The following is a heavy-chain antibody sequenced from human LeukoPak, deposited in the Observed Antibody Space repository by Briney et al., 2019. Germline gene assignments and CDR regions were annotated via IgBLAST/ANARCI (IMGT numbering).Heavy chain of an antibody. V-gene: IGHV1-18*01. J-gene: IGHJ5*02. CDR3: ARDGDSSGLNWFDP. Sequence: GASVKVSCKASGYTFTSYGISWVRQAPGQGLEGMGWISAYNGNTNYAQKLQGRVTMTTDTSTSTAYMELRGLRSDDTAVYYCARDGDSSGLNWFDPWGQGTLVTVSS. CDR1: GYTFTSYG. D-gene: IGHD6-19*01. CDR2: ISAYNGNT.